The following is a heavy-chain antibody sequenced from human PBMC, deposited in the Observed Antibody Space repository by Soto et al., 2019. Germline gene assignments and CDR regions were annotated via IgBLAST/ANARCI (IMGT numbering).Heavy chain of an antibody. CDR2: ISSSGSTI. J-gene: IGHJ6*02. Sequence: EVQLVESGGGLVQPGGSLRLSCAASGFTFSSYEMNWVRQAPGKGLEWVSYISSSGSTIYYADSVKGRFTISRDNAKNSLYLQMNSLRAEDTAVYYCARGTAAAGTQSYYYYGMDVWGQGTTVTVSS. D-gene: IGHD6-13*01. CDR3: ARGTAAAGTQSYYYYGMDV. V-gene: IGHV3-48*03. CDR1: GFTFSSYE.